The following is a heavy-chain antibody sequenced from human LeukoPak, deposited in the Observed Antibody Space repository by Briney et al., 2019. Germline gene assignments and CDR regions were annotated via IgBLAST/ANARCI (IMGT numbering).Heavy chain of an antibody. Sequence: GGPLTLPCAASGFTLSSYWMTWVRQAPGKGLEWVGSIKQEGREKLYVHSVMGRFTISRDNAKNSLYLQMNSLRAEDTAVYYGATDSKTGLYYRRYHYMDVWGKGTTVTVSS. CDR3: ATDSKTGLYYRRYHYMDV. CDR2: IKQEGREK. J-gene: IGHJ6*03. CDR1: GFTLSSYW. D-gene: IGHD3-22*01. V-gene: IGHV3-7*01.